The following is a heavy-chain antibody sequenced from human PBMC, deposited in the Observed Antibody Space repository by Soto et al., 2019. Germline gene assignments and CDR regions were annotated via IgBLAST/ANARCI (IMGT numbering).Heavy chain of an antibody. V-gene: IGHV4-39*01. CDR1: GGSISSSSYY. D-gene: IGHD3-10*01. CDR2: IYYSGST. J-gene: IGHJ6*02. Sequence: SETLSLTCTVSGGSISSSSYYWVWIRQPPGKGLEWIGSIYYSGSTYYNPSLKSRVTISVDTSKNQFSLKLSSVTAADTAVYYCARGGSYFSNYYYGMDVWGQGTTVTVSS. CDR3: ARGGSYFSNYYYGMDV.